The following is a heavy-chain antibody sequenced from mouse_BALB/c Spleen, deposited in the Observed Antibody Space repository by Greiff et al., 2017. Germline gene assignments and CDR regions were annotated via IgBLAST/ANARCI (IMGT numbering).Heavy chain of an antibody. CDR2: IDPANGNT. Sequence: EVQLQQSGAELVKPGASVTLSCTASGFNIKDTYMHWVKQRPEQGLEWIGRIDPANGNTKYDPKFQGKATITADTSSNTAYLQLSSLTSEDTAVYYCARMRNYGYDRGYAMDYWGQGTSVTVSS. CDR1: GFNIKDTY. CDR3: ARMRNYGYDRGYAMDY. V-gene: IGHV14-3*02. J-gene: IGHJ4*01. D-gene: IGHD2-2*01.